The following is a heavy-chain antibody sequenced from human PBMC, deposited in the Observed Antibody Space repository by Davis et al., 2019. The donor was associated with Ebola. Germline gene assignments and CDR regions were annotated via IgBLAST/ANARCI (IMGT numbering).Heavy chain of an antibody. CDR2: INPSGGST. Sequence: ASVMVSCKASGYTFTSYYMHWVRHAPGQGLEWMGIINPSGGSTSYAQKFQGRVTMTRDKSTNTVYMELSSLRSEDTAVYYCARGGLIAAAGSTFDYWGQGTLVTVSS. J-gene: IGHJ4*02. D-gene: IGHD6-13*01. CDR1: GYTFTSYY. CDR3: ARGGLIAAAGSTFDY. V-gene: IGHV1-46*01.